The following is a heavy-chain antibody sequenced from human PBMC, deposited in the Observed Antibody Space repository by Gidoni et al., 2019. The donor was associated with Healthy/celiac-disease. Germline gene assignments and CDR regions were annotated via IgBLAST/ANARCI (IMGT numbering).Heavy chain of an antibody. D-gene: IGHD5-18*01. J-gene: IGHJ4*02. CDR3: ARGGGYSYGKVDY. CDR1: GGSFSGYY. Sequence: QVQLQQWGAGLLKPSETLSLTCAVYGGSFSGYYWCWIRQPPGKGLAWIGEINHSGSTNYNPSLKSRVTISVDTSNNQFSLKLSSVAAADTAVYYCARGGGYSYGKVDYWGQGTLVTVSS. V-gene: IGHV4-34*01. CDR2: INHSGST.